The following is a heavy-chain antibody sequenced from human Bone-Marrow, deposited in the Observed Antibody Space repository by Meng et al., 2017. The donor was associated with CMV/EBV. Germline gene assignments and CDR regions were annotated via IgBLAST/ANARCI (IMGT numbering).Heavy chain of an antibody. D-gene: IGHD3-3*01. V-gene: IGHV3-21*01. Sequence: GESLKISSAASGFTFSSYSMNWVRQAPGKGLEWVSSISSSSSYIYYADSVKGRFTISRDNAKNSLYLQMNSLRAEDTAMYYCARVVYDFWSGYYGNYGMDVWGQGTTVTVAS. J-gene: IGHJ6*02. CDR1: GFTFSSYS. CDR3: ARVVYDFWSGYYGNYGMDV. CDR2: ISSSSSYI.